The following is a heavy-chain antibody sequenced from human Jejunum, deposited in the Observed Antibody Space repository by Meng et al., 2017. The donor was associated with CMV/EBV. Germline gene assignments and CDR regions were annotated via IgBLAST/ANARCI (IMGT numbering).Heavy chain of an antibody. J-gene: IGHJ5*02. CDR3: ARDRATLVEWLA. D-gene: IGHD6-19*01. V-gene: IGHV3-23*01. CDR2: ISGSGYST. CDR1: GFTFSTHA. Sequence: EGLVLVLGGGLRKPGGSLRLTFAGSGFTFSTHAMNWVRQAPGKGLEWVSAISGSGYSTYYADSVKGQFTISRDNSKNTLYLQMNSLTTEDTAVYYCARDRATLVEWLAWGQGTLVTVSS.